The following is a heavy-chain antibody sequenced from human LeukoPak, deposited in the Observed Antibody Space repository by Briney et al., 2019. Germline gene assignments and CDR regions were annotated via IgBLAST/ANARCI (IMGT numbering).Heavy chain of an antibody. CDR3: ARHENWKDPWFDP. CDR1: GGSISSYY. Sequence: SSETLSLTCTVSGGSISSYYWSWLRPPPGKGLEWVGYIYYSGSTNYNPSLKSRVTISVDTPKNQFSLKLSSVTAADTAVYYCARHENWKDPWFDPWGQGTRVTVSS. V-gene: IGHV4-59*08. D-gene: IGHD1-1*01. CDR2: IYYSGST. J-gene: IGHJ5*02.